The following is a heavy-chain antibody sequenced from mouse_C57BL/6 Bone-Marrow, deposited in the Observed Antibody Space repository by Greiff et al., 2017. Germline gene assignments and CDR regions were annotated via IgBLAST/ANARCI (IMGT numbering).Heavy chain of an antibody. V-gene: IGHV1-15*01. CDR1: GYTFTDYE. J-gene: IGHJ2*01. CDR2: IDPETGGT. CDR3: RETYYSNPCYFDY. D-gene: IGHD2-5*01. Sequence: QVQLQQSGAELVRPGASVTLSCKASGYTFTDYEMHWVKQTPVHGLEWIGAIDPETGGTAYNQKFKGKAILTADNSSSTAYMELRSLTSADSAVYYCRETYYSNPCYFDYWGPGTTLTVSS.